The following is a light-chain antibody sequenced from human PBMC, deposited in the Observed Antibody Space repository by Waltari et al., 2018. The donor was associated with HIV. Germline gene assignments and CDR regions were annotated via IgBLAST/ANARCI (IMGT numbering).Light chain of an antibody. CDR1: GSNIENNY. Sequence: QSMLTQPPSVSAAPGTRVTISCSGSGSNIENNYISWYQQLPGTGPKPLISENHKRPSGIPDRVSGATSDSSATLGITGLQTEDEANDYCGTWDSCQSAWVFGGGTRLTVL. CDR2: ENH. V-gene: IGLV1-51*02. CDR3: GTWDSCQSAWV. J-gene: IGLJ3*02.